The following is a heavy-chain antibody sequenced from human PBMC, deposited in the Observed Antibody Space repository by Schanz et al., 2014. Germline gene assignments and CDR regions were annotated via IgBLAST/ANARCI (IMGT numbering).Heavy chain of an antibody. CDR1: GFTVSSDH. V-gene: IGHV3-30*02. D-gene: IGHD2-2*01. J-gene: IGHJ4*02. CDR3: AKDSTHIDIVLVPTAIDY. Sequence: VQLVESGGGFVQPGGSLGLSCVVSGFTVSSDHMSWVRQAPGKGLEWVAAMSYDGSIKYYGDSVKGRFTISRDNSKNTLYLHMNTLRSEDTAVYYCAKDSTHIDIVLVPTAIDYWGQGAVVAVSS. CDR2: MSYDGSIK.